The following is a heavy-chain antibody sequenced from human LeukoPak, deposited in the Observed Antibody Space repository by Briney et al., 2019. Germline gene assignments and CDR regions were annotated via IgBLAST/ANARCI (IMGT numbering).Heavy chain of an antibody. CDR2: INHSGST. Sequence: SETLSLTCAVYGGSFSGYYWSWIRQPPGKGLEWIGEINHSGSTNYNPSLKSRVTISVDTSKNQFSLKLSSVTAADTAVYYCARAPSGSHRREWFQHWGQGTLVTVSS. D-gene: IGHD1-26*01. J-gene: IGHJ1*01. V-gene: IGHV4-34*01. CDR1: GGSFSGYY. CDR3: ARAPSGSHRREWFQH.